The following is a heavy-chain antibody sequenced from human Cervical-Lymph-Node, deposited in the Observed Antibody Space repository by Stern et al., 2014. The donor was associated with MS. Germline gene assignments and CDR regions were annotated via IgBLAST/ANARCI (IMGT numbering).Heavy chain of an antibody. D-gene: IGHD5-18*01. V-gene: IGHV1-69*01. CDR1: GVTFSSYA. Sequence: VKLVRSGAEVKKPGSSVKVSCKASGVTFSSYAISWVRQAPGQGLEWMGGILPFFGTANYAKKFQGRVTFTADESTSTAYMELSSLRSEDTAVYYCARGDSYGYYSGMDVWGQGTTVTVSS. CDR3: ARGDSYGYYSGMDV. J-gene: IGHJ6*02. CDR2: ILPFFGTA.